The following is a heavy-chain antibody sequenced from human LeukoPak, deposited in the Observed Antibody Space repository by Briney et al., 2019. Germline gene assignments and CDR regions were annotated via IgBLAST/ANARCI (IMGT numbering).Heavy chain of an antibody. D-gene: IGHD6-19*01. V-gene: IGHV4-59*08. J-gene: IGHJ4*02. CDR2: IYYTGST. CDR3: ARHRGWSHFDY. CDR1: GGSISSYY. Sequence: PSETLSLTCTVSGGSISSYYWSWIRQSPGKGLEWIGYIYYTGSTNYNPSLESRVTISIDTSKNQFSLKLSSVTAADTAVYYCARHRGWSHFDYRGQGTLVTVSS.